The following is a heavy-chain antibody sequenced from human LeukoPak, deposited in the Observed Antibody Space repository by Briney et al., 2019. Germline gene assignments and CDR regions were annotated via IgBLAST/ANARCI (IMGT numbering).Heavy chain of an antibody. D-gene: IGHD2-15*01. J-gene: IGHJ4*02. CDR3: VLKVRFDY. CDR2: ISNSGGNT. Sequence: PGGSLRLSCAASGFTFSSYSMNWVRQAPGKGLEWVSAISNSGGNTYYADSVKGRFTISRDNSKDTLSLQMNSLRAEDTAVYYCVLKVRFDYWGQGTLVTVSS. CDR1: GFTFSSYS. V-gene: IGHV3-23*01.